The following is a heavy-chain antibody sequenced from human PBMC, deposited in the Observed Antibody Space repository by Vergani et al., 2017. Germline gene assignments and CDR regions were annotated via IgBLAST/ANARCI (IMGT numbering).Heavy chain of an antibody. V-gene: IGHV1-69*01. Sequence: QVQLVQSGAEVKKPGSSVKVSCKASGGTFSSYAISWVRQAPGQGMEWMGGIIPIFGTANYAQKFQGRVTITADEATCTAYMELSSLRSEDTAVYYCARGPPYDSSGYYYALFDYWGQGTLVTVSS. D-gene: IGHD3-22*01. CDR3: ARGPPYDSSGYYYALFDY. CDR1: GGTFSSYA. J-gene: IGHJ4*02. CDR2: IIPIFGTA.